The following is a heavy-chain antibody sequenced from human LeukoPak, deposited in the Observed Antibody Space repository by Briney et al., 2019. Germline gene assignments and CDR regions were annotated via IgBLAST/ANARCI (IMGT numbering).Heavy chain of an antibody. CDR1: GGSISSGGYY. J-gene: IGHJ6*03. D-gene: IGHD2-8*01. CDR3: ARMNNGRSYYYYYMDV. V-gene: IGHV4-31*03. CDR2: IYYSGST. Sequence: PSQTLSLTCTVSGGSISSGGYYWSWIRQHPGKGLEWIGYIYYSGSTYYNPSLKSRVTISVDTSKNQFSLKLNSVTAADTAVYYCARMNNGRSYYYYYMDVWGKGTTVTFSS.